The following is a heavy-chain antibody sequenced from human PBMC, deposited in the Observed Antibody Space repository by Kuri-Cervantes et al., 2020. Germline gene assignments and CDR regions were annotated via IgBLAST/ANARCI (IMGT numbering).Heavy chain of an antibody. CDR3: AREVLGAFDI. V-gene: IGHV3-53*04. J-gene: IGHJ3*02. CDR2: IYSGGST. D-gene: IGHD2-8*01. CDR1: GFTVSSNY. Sequence: GESLKISCAASGFTVSSNYMSWVRQAPGKGLEWVSVIYSGGSTYYADSVKGRFTISSHNSKNTLYLQMNSLRAEDTAVYYCAREVLGAFDIWGQGTMVTVSS.